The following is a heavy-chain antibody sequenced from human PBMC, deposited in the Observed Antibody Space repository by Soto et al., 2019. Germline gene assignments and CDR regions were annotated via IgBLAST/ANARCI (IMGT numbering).Heavy chain of an antibody. CDR3: ARDLDPRIDIAAAGDH. J-gene: IGHJ5*02. V-gene: IGHV1-69*12. D-gene: IGHD6-13*01. CDR1: GGTFSSYA. Sequence: QVQLVQSGAEVKKPGSSVKVSCKASGGTFSSYAISWVRQAPGQGLEWMGGIIPIFGTANYAQKFQGRVTITADEATSTAYMELSSLRSEDTAVYYCARDLDPRIDIAAAGDHWGQGTLVTVSS. CDR2: IIPIFGTA.